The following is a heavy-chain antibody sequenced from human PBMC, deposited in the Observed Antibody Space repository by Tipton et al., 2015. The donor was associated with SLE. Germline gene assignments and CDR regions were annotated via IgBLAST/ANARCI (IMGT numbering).Heavy chain of an antibody. D-gene: IGHD4-17*01. CDR1: GGSISSYY. CDR2: IYYSGST. J-gene: IGHJ6*02. V-gene: IGHV4-59*01. CDR3: ARDRPLTVTYYYGMDV. Sequence: TLSLTCTVSGGSISSYYWSWIRQPPGKGLEWIGYIYYSGSTNYNPSPKSRVTISVDTSKNQFSLKLSSVTAADTAVYYCARDRPLTVTYYYGMDVWGQGTTVTVSS.